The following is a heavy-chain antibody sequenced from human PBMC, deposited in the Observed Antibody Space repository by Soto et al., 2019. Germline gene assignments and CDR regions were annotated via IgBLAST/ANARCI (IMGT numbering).Heavy chain of an antibody. CDR1: GFTVSSNY. J-gene: IGHJ4*02. Sequence: LRLSCAASGFTVSSNYMSWVRQAPGKGLEWVSVIYSGGSTYYADSVKGRFTISRDNSKNTLYLQMNSLRAEDTAVYYCARLSSGYDFYFDYWGQGTLVTVSS. V-gene: IGHV3-66*04. CDR2: IYSGGST. CDR3: ARLSSGYDFYFDY. D-gene: IGHD5-12*01.